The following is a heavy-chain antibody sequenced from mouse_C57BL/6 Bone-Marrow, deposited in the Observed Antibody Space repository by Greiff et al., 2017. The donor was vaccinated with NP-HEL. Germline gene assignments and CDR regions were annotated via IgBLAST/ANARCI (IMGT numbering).Heavy chain of an antibody. CDR2: LSYDGSN. J-gene: IGHJ2*01. CDR3: ARGPPIYYGNRDY. D-gene: IGHD2-1*01. CDR1: GYSITSGYY. Sequence: ESGPGLVKPSQSLSLTCSVTGYSITSGYYWNWIRQFPGNKLEWMGYLSYDGSNNYNPSLKNRISITRDPSKNQFFLKLNSVTTEDTATYYCARGPPIYYGNRDYWGQGTTLTVSS. V-gene: IGHV3-6*01.